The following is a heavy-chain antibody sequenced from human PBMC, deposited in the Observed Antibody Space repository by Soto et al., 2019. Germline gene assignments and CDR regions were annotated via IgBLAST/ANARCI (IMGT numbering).Heavy chain of an antibody. D-gene: IGHD3-9*01. CDR2: ISGSGGST. CDR3: AKARGRGRPDFDWLLGGMGYGMDV. Sequence: PGGSLRLSCAASGFTFSSYAMSWVRQAPGKGLEWVSAISGSGGSTYYADSVKGRFTISRDNSKNTLYLQMNSLRAEDTAVYYCAKARGRGRPDFDWLLGGMGYGMDVWGQGTTVTVSS. V-gene: IGHV3-23*01. J-gene: IGHJ6*02. CDR1: GFTFSSYA.